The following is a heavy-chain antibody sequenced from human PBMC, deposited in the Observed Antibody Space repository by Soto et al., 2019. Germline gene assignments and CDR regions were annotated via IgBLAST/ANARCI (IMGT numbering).Heavy chain of an antibody. CDR2: INPNSGGT. CDR1: GYTFTGYY. V-gene: IGHV1-2*04. D-gene: IGHD6-6*01. CDR3: ARSLRSIAARPGGRYYYYYGMDV. J-gene: IGHJ6*02. Sequence: ASVKVSCKASGYTFTGYYMHWVRQAPGQGLEWMGWINPNSGGTNYAQKFQGWVTMTRDTSISTAYMELSRLRSDDTAVYYCARSLRSIAARPGGRYYYYYGMDVWGQGTTVTVSS.